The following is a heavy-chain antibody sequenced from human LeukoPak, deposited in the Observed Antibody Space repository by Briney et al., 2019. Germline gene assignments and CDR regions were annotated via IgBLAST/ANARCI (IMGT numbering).Heavy chain of an antibody. V-gene: IGHV3-23*01. D-gene: IGHD5-24*01. CDR2: ISGSGGST. J-gene: IGHJ4*02. CDR1: GFTFISNA. CDR3: AKPRGSTFNYYFDY. Sequence: PGGSQRLSCAASGFTFISNAMSWVRQAPGKGLEWVSGISGSGGSTYYADSVKGRFTISRGNSKNTLHLQMNSLRAEDTAVYYCAKPRGSTFNYYFDYWGQGTLVTVSS.